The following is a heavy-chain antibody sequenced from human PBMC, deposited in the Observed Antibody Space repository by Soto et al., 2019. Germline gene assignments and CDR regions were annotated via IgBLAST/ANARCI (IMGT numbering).Heavy chain of an antibody. CDR3: ARALSDFWSGSLPDV. V-gene: IGHV3-13*01. Sequence: PGGSLRLSCAASGFTFSSYDMHWVRQATGKGLEWVSAIGTAGDTYYPGSVKGRFTISRENAKNSLYLQMNSLRAGDTAVYYCARALSDFWSGSLPDVWGQGTTVTVSS. CDR1: GFTFSSYD. D-gene: IGHD3-3*01. CDR2: IGTAGDT. J-gene: IGHJ6*02.